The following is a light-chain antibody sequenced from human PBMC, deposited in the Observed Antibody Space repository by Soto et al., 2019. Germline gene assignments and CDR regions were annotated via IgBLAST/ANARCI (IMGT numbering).Light chain of an antibody. CDR3: QQSYSTPWT. V-gene: IGKV1-39*01. CDR1: QSISSY. J-gene: IGKJ1*01. CDR2: AAS. Sequence: DIKMTHSPSSLSASVGAGVTITSRASQSISSYLNWYQQKPGKAPKLMIYAASRLQSGVPSRFSGSGSGTDFTLTICCLQPEDFPTYYCQQSYSTPWTLGQGTKVDI.